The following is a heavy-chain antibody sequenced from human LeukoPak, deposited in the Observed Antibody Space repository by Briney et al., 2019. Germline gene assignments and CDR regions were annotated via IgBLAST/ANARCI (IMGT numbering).Heavy chain of an antibody. CDR2: IYYSGST. J-gene: IGHJ4*02. V-gene: IGHV4-39*07. Sequence: SETLSLTCTVSGGSISSSSYYWGWIRQPPGKGPEWIGSIYYSGSTYYNPSLKSRVTISVDTSKNQFSLKLSSVTAADTAVYYCARGTYTGYIVVPDYWGQGTLVTVSS. CDR1: GGSISSSSYY. CDR3: ARGTYTGYIVVPDY. D-gene: IGHD2-21*01.